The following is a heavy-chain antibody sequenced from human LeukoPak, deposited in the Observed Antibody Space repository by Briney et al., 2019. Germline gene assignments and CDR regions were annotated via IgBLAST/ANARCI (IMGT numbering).Heavy chain of an antibody. CDR2: ISGSGGST. D-gene: IGHD4-17*01. V-gene: IGHV3-23*01. Sequence: GGSLRLSCAASGFTFSSYAMSWVRQAPGKGLEWVSAISGSGGSTYYADSVKGRFTISRDNSKNTLYLQMNSLRAEDTAVYYCAKTSTVTTLLGYYYYYYMDVWGKGTTVTVSS. CDR3: AKTSTVTTLLGYYYYYYMDV. CDR1: GFTFSSYA. J-gene: IGHJ6*03.